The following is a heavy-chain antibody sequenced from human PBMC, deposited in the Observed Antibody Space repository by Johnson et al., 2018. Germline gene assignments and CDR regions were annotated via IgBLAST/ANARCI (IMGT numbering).Heavy chain of an antibody. CDR2: IYYSGST. CDR1: GGSISSYY. V-gene: IGHV4-59*01. Sequence: QVQLQESGPGLVKPSETLSLTCTVSGGSISSYYWSWIRQPPGKGLEWIGYIYYSGSTNYNPSLKSRVPISVDTSKNQFSLKLSSVTAADTAVYYCARGGFYYYYGMDVWGQGTTVTVSS. J-gene: IGHJ6*02. CDR3: ARGGFYYYYGMDV.